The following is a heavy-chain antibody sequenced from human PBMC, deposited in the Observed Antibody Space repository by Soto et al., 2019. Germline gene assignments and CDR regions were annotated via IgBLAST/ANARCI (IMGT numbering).Heavy chain of an antibody. CDR2: IYHSGST. Sequence: QLQLQESGSGLVKPSQTLSLTCAVSGGSISSGGYSWSWIRQPPGKGLEWIVYIYHSGSTYYNPSLKSRVTISVDRSKNQFSLKLSSVTAADTAVYYCARGRYTSGYYGLRVDAFDIWGQGTMVTVSS. V-gene: IGHV4-30-2*01. D-gene: IGHD3-22*01. CDR3: ARGRYTSGYYGLRVDAFDI. J-gene: IGHJ3*02. CDR1: GGSISSGGYS.